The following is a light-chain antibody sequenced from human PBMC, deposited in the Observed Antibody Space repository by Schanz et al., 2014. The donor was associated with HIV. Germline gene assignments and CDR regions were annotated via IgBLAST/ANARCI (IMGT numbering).Light chain of an antibody. J-gene: IGKJ4*01. V-gene: IGKV3-20*01. CDR3: QHYGDSRGT. CDR1: QSVGGSQ. CDR2: ATS. Sequence: EIVLTQSPGRLSSSPGERATLSCRASQSVGGSQLAWFQLKRGQPPRLLIYATSFRAVGIPDRFSGSGSETYFTLTISGLEPEDFAVYYCQHYGDSRGTFGGGTEVDIK.